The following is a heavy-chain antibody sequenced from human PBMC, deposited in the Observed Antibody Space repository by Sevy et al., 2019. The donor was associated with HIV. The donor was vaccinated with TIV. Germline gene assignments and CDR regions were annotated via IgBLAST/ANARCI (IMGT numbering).Heavy chain of an antibody. CDR2: INQDGSEK. J-gene: IGHJ5*02. Sequence: GGSLRLSCAASGFIFSSYWMSWVRQAPGKGLEWVANINQDGSEKQYVDSVKGRFSISRDNAKNSLYLQMNSLRDEDTAVYYCARGGCSSTRCYQVGDWFDPWGQGTLVTVSS. V-gene: IGHV3-7*01. CDR1: GFIFSSYW. D-gene: IGHD2-2*01. CDR3: ARGGCSSTRCYQVGDWFDP.